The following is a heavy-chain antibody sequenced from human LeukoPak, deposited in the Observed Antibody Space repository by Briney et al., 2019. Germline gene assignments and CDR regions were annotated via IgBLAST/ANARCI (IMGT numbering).Heavy chain of an antibody. CDR2: INPNSGGT. J-gene: IGHJ3*02. Sequence: ASVKVSCKASGYTFTGYYMHWVRQAPGQGLEWMGWINPNSGGTNYAQKFQGRVTMTRDTSISTAYMELSRLRSDDTAVYYCARVSQQWLVRTADAFDIWGQGTMVTVSS. V-gene: IGHV1-2*02. D-gene: IGHD6-19*01. CDR3: ARVSQQWLVRTADAFDI. CDR1: GYTFTGYY.